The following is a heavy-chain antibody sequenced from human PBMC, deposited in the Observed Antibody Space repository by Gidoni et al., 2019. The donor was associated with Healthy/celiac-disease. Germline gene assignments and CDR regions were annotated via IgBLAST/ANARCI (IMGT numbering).Heavy chain of an antibody. CDR3: ARYCSGGSCYTGGDYYYGMDV. Sequence: QVQLQESGPGLVKPSETLSLTCTVSGGSISSYYWSWIRQPPGKGLEWIGYIYYSGSTNYNPSLKSRVTISVDTSKNQFSLKLSSVTAADTAVYYCARYCSGGSCYTGGDYYYGMDVWGQGTTVTVSS. CDR1: GGSISSYY. V-gene: IGHV4-59*01. D-gene: IGHD2-15*01. CDR2: IYYSGST. J-gene: IGHJ6*02.